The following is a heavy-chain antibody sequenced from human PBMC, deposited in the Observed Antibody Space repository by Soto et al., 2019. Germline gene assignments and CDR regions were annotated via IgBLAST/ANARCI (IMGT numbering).Heavy chain of an antibody. Sequence: QVQLVQSGAEVKKPGSSVKVSCKASGGTFSSYTISWVRQAPGQGLEWMGRIIPILGIANYAQKFQGRVTITADKSTSTAYMELSRLRSEDTAVYYCARGINRAILTPSWGQGTLVTVSS. D-gene: IGHD3-9*01. J-gene: IGHJ5*02. CDR3: ARGINRAILTPS. CDR2: IIPILGIA. CDR1: GGTFSSYT. V-gene: IGHV1-69*02.